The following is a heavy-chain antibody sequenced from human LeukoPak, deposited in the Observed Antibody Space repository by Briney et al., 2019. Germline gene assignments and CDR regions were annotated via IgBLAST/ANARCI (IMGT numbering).Heavy chain of an antibody. D-gene: IGHD2-15*01. Sequence: ASVKVSCRASGYTFTSYAMNWVRQAPGQGREWMGWIITNTGNPTYAQGFTGRFVFSLDTSVSTAYLQISSLKAEDTAVYYCAREVGGNWFDPWGQGTLVTVSS. J-gene: IGHJ5*02. CDR1: GYTFTSYA. CDR2: IITNTGNP. CDR3: AREVGGNWFDP. V-gene: IGHV7-4-1*02.